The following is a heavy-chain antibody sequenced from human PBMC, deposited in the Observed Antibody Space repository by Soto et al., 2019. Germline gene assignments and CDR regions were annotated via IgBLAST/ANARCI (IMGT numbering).Heavy chain of an antibody. J-gene: IGHJ4*02. CDR1: GGTFSSYS. D-gene: IGHD1-26*01. V-gene: IGHV1-69*01. CDR3: ARDGGRHSGGIDY. Sequence: QVQLVRSGAEVKKPGSSVKVSCKASGGTFSSYSINWVRQAPGQGLEWMGEIIPIFGTANYAQKFQGRVTSTADESTSTAYMELSSLRSEDTAVYYCARDGGRHSGGIDYWGQGTLVTVSS. CDR2: IIPIFGTA.